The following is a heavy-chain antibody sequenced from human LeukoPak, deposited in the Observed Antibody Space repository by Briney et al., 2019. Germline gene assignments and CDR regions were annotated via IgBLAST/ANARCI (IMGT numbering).Heavy chain of an antibody. Sequence: SETLSLTCAVYGGSFSGYYWSWIRQPPGKGLEWIGEINHSGSTNYNPSLKSRVTISVDTSKNQFSLKLSSVTAADTAVYYCARGSSGWPNYFDYWGQRTLVTVSS. CDR1: GGSFSGYY. V-gene: IGHV4-34*01. CDR3: ARGSSGWPNYFDY. J-gene: IGHJ4*02. CDR2: INHSGST. D-gene: IGHD6-19*01.